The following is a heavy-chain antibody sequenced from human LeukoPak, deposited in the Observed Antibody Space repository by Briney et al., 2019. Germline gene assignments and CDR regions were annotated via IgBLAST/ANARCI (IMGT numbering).Heavy chain of an antibody. J-gene: IGHJ6*02. CDR3: ARVGRYCSTTGCDYYYGMDV. CDR1: GFTLSDYY. V-gene: IGHV3-11*06. Sequence: PGGSLRLSCAASGFTLSDYYMSWIRQAPGKGLEWVSYIRSGSPYINDADSVKGRFTISRDNAKSSLYLRMRSLRAEDTAVYYCARVGRYCSTTGCDYYYGMDVWGQGTTVTVSS. CDR2: IRSGSPYI. D-gene: IGHD2-2*01.